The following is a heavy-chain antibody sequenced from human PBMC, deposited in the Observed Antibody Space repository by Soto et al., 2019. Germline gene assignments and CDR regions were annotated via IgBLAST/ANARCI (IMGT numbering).Heavy chain of an antibody. CDR1: GYTFTSYD. CDR3: ASRWLQPTYYYYYGMDV. Sequence: ASVKVSCKASGYTFTSYDINWVRQATGQGLEWMGWMNPNSGNTGYAQKFQGRVTMTRNTSISTAYMDLSSLRSEDTAVYYCASRWLQPTYYYYYGMDVWGQGTTVTVSS. J-gene: IGHJ6*02. CDR2: MNPNSGNT. D-gene: IGHD5-12*01. V-gene: IGHV1-8*01.